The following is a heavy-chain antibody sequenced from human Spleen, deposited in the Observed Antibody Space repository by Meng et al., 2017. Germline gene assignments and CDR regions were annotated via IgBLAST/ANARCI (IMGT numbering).Heavy chain of an antibody. CDR3: ARGIAAADYYFDY. CDR1: GGSVSSGTYF. V-gene: IGHV4-61*01. J-gene: IGHJ4*02. Sequence: SETLSLTCTVSGGSVSSGTYFWNWIRQPPGKRLEWIGHIYYSGSTNYNPSLKSRVTISLDTSSNQFSLKLSSVTAADTAVYYCARGIAAADYYFDYWGQGTLVTVSS. CDR2: IYYSGST. D-gene: IGHD6-13*01.